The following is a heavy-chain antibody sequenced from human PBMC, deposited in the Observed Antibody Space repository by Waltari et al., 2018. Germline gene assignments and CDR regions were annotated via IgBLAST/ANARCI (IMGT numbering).Heavy chain of an antibody. CDR1: GGSISSYY. Sequence: QVQLQESGPGLVKPSETLSLTCTVSGGSISSYYWSWIRQPPGKGLEWIGYIYYSGSTNYNPSLKSRVTISVDTSKNQFSLKLSSVTAADTAVYYCARGGGYSGYDIDYWGQGTLVTVSS. CDR3: ARGGGYSGYDIDY. V-gene: IGHV4-59*01. CDR2: IYYSGST. D-gene: IGHD5-12*01. J-gene: IGHJ4*02.